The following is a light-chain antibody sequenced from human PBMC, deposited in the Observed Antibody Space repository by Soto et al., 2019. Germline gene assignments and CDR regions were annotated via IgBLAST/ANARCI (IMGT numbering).Light chain of an antibody. V-gene: IGKV4-1*01. CDR1: QSVLYSSNNKNY. J-gene: IGKJ5*01. CDR2: WAS. CDR3: QQYYSTPIT. Sequence: DIVMTQSPDSLAVSLGERATINCKSSQSVLYSSNNKNYLAWYQQKAGQPPKLLIYWASTRESGVPDRFSGSGSGTDFPLTISSLQAEDVAVYYCQQYYSTPITFGQGTRLEIK.